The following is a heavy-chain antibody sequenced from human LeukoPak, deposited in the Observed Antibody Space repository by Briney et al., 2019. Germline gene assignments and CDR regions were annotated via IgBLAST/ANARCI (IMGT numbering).Heavy chain of an antibody. V-gene: IGHV1-18*01. Sequence: ASVKVSCKASGSTFTSYGISWVRQAPGQGLEWMGWISAYNGNTNYAQKLQGRVTMTTDTSTSTAYMGLRSLRSDDTAVYYCARVLVTLDAFDIWGQGTMVTVSS. J-gene: IGHJ3*02. CDR1: GSTFTSYG. CDR3: ARVLVTLDAFDI. D-gene: IGHD2-21*02. CDR2: ISAYNGNT.